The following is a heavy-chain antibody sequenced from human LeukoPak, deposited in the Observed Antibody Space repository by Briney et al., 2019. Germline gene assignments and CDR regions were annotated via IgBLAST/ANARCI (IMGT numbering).Heavy chain of an antibody. J-gene: IGHJ4*02. D-gene: IGHD3-22*01. Sequence: GGSLRLSCAASGFTLSSYAMHWVRQAPGKGLEWVAVISYDGSNKYYADSVKGRFTISRDNSKNTLYLQMNSLRAEDTAVYYCAKDEGSSGYDWGQGTLVTVSS. CDR2: ISYDGSNK. V-gene: IGHV3-30*04. CDR3: AKDEGSSGYD. CDR1: GFTLSSYA.